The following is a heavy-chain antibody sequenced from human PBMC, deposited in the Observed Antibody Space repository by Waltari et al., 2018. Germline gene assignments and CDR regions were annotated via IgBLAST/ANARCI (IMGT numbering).Heavy chain of an antibody. D-gene: IGHD2-15*01. CDR3: ARRAGWLAREDYFDY. Sequence: QVQLQQWGAGLLKPSETLSLTCAVYGGSFSGYYWSWIRQPPGKGLEWIGEINHSGSTNYNPSLKSRVTISVDTSKNQFSLKLSSVTAADTAVYYCARRAGWLAREDYFDYWGQGTLVTVSS. CDR1: GGSFSGYY. J-gene: IGHJ4*02. CDR2: INHSGST. V-gene: IGHV4-34*01.